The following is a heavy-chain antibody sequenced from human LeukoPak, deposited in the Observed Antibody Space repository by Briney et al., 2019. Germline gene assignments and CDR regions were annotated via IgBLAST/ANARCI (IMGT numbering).Heavy chain of an antibody. D-gene: IGHD6-13*01. Sequence: GGSLRLSCAASGFTFSDYYMSWIRQAPGKGLEWVSYISSSGSTIYYADSVKGRFTISRDNAKNSLYLQMNSLRAKDTAVYYCARGDIWAAGNWFDPWGQGTLVTVSS. CDR1: GFTFSDYY. V-gene: IGHV3-11*01. CDR2: ISSSGSTI. CDR3: ARGDIWAAGNWFDP. J-gene: IGHJ5*02.